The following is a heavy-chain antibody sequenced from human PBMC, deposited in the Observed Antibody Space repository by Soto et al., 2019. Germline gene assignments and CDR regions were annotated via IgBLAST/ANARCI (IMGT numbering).Heavy chain of an antibody. CDR2: IYYSGST. Sequence: SETLSLTCAVSGYSISSSNWWGWIRQPPWKVLEWIGYIYYSGSTYYNPSLKSRVTISVDTSKNKFSLKLSSVTAAETAVYYCAREGLYSWFKPWGHGTLVNVST. CDR3: AREGLYSWFKP. J-gene: IGHJ5*02. D-gene: IGHD2-21*02. CDR1: GYSISSSNW. V-gene: IGHV4-28*03.